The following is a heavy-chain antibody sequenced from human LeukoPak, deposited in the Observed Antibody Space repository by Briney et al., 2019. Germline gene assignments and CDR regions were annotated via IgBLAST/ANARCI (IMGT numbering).Heavy chain of an antibody. V-gene: IGHV4-34*01. CDR2: INHSGSS. J-gene: IGHJ4*02. Sequence: SETLSLTCAVYGGSLSGYYWSRIRQPPGKGLEWIGEINHSGSSNYNPSLKSRVTISVDTSKNQFSLKLSSVTAADTAVYYCARGVLAVAGLRYWGQGTLVTVSS. CDR3: ARGVLAVAGLRY. D-gene: IGHD6-19*01. CDR1: GGSLSGYY.